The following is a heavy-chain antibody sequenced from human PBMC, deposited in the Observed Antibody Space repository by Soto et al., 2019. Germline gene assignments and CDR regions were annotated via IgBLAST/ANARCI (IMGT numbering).Heavy chain of an antibody. CDR2: IKSKTDGGTT. J-gene: IGHJ4*02. V-gene: IGHV3-15*07. CDR3: TTRGRITMVRGVNDDY. CDR1: GFTFSNAW. D-gene: IGHD3-10*01. Sequence: EVQLVESGGGLVKPGGSLRLSCAASGFTFSNAWMHWVRQAPGKGLEWVGRIKSKTDGGTTDYAAPVKGRFTISRDDSKNTLDRHMNCLKTEDTAVYYCTTRGRITMVRGVNDDYWGQGTLVTVSS.